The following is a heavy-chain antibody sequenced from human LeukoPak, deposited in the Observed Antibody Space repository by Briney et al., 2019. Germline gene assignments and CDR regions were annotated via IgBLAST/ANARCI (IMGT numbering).Heavy chain of an antibody. V-gene: IGHV4-59*01. CDR1: GGSISSYY. CDR2: IYYSGST. CDR3: ARDRSAAGYDAFDI. J-gene: IGHJ3*02. D-gene: IGHD6-13*01. Sequence: SETLSLTCTVSGGSISSYYWSWIRQPPGKGLEWIGYIYYSGSTNYNPSLKSRVTISVDTSRNQFSLKLSSVTAADTAVYYCARDRSAAGYDAFDIWGQGTMVTVSS.